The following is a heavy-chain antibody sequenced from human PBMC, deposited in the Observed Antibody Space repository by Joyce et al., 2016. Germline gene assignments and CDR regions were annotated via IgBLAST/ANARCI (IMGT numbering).Heavy chain of an antibody. D-gene: IGHD6-19*01. V-gene: IGHV4-39*01. Sequence: QLQLQESGPGLVKPSETLFLTCNVSGGSVSSNEYYWAWIRQPPGQGVEWIGSFSYTGSTYYNLSLKSRLTTSVDTSKNQFSLSLRSVTAADTAVYFCARHFGRSKQWLIWFDPWGPGTLVTVSS. J-gene: IGHJ5*02. CDR1: GGSVSSNEYY. CDR2: FSYTGST. CDR3: ARHFGRSKQWLIWFDP.